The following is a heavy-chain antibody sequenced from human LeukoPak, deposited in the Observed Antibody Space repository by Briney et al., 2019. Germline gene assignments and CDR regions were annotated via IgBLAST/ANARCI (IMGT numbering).Heavy chain of an antibody. CDR3: AREVAAVPPFDY. Sequence: ASVKVSCKASGYTFTSYGISWVRQAPGQGLEWMGWISAYNGNTNYAQKLQGRVTMTTDTSTSTAYMELRSLRPDDTAVYYCAREVAAVPPFDYWGQGTLVTVSS. V-gene: IGHV1-18*04. D-gene: IGHD6-13*01. CDR2: ISAYNGNT. CDR1: GYTFTSYG. J-gene: IGHJ4*02.